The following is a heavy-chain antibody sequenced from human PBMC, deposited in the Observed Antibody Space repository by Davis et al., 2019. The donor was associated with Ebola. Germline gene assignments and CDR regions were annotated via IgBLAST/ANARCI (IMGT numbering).Heavy chain of an antibody. CDR2: IYYSGST. CDR3: ARVRSYYGDSDY. V-gene: IGHV4-59*12. J-gene: IGHJ4*02. CDR1: GCSISSYY. D-gene: IGHD4-17*01. Sequence: MPSETLSLTCTVSGCSISSYYWSWIRQPPGKGLEWIGYIYYSGSTNYNPSLKSRVTISVDTSKNQFSLKLSSVTAADTAVYYCARVRSYYGDSDYWGQGTLVTVSS.